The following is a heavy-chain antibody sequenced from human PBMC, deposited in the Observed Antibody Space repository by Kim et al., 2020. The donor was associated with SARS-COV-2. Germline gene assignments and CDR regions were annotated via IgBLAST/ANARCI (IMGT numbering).Heavy chain of an antibody. CDR2: IYYSGST. D-gene: IGHD3-10*01. CDR1: GGSISSGGYY. CDR3: ARVIGTMVRGVPNWFDP. Sequence: SETLSLTCTVSGGSISSGGYYWSWIRQHPGKGLEWIGYIYYSGSTYYNPSLKSRVTISVDTSKNQFSLKLSSVTAADTAVYYCARVIGTMVRGVPNWFDPWGQGTLVTVSS. J-gene: IGHJ5*02. V-gene: IGHV4-31*03.